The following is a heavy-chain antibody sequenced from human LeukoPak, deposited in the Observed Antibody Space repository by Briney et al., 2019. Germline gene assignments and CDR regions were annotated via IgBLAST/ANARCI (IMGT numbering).Heavy chain of an antibody. D-gene: IGHD3-10*01. V-gene: IGHV3-7*03. CDR1: EFTFSSYW. J-gene: IGHJ4*02. CDR2: INEAGVEK. CDR3: ARELSRTGAFDY. Sequence: GGSLRLSCEASEFTFSSYWMHRVRQPPGKGLEWVANINEAGVEKYHVDSVKGRFTIFRDNAKNSLYLQMNNLRAEDTAVYYCARELSRTGAFDYWGQGTLVTVSS.